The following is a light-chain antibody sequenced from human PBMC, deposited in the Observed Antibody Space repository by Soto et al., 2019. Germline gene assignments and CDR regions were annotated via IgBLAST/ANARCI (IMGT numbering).Light chain of an antibody. CDR2: DVS. Sequence: QSALTQPASVSGSPGQSITISCTGTSSDVGGYNYVSWYQQHPGKAPKLMIYDVSNRPSGVSNRFSGSKSGNTTSLTISGLQAEDEADYYCCSYTCSSTLSLFGTGTKLTVL. V-gene: IGLV2-14*01. CDR1: SSDVGGYNY. CDR3: CSYTCSSTLSL. J-gene: IGLJ1*01.